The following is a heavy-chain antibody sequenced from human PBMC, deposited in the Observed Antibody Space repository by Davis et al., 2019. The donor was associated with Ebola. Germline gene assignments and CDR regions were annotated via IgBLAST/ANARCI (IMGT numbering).Heavy chain of an antibody. D-gene: IGHD2-15*01. CDR3: ARDRGSSFGMDV. CDR1: GYTFTSYA. J-gene: IGHJ6*02. Sequence: ASVKVSCKASGYTFTSYAMHWVRQAPGQRLEWMGWINAGNGNTKYSQKFQGRVTITRDTSTSTAYMELSSLRSEDTAVYYCARDRGSSFGMDVWGQGTTVTVSS. V-gene: IGHV1-3*01. CDR2: INAGNGNT.